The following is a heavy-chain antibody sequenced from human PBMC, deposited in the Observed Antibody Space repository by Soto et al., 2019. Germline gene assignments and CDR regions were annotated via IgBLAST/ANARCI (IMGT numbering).Heavy chain of an antibody. CDR1: GFTFSSYD. Sequence: GGSLRLSCAASGFTFSSYDMHWVRQAPGKGLEYVSAISDKGDFTFYADSVKDRFTISRDNSKNTLYLQMGSLRAEDMAVYYCARVFHYNGGDYYDYWGQGTLVTVSS. J-gene: IGHJ4*02. V-gene: IGHV3-64*02. CDR2: ISDKGDFT. CDR3: ARVFHYNGGDYYDY. D-gene: IGHD2-21*01.